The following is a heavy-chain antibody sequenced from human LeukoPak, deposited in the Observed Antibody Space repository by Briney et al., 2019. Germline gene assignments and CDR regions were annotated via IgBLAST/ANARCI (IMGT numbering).Heavy chain of an antibody. CDR2: IYSGGST. V-gene: IGHV3-53*01. J-gene: IGHJ4*02. CDR3: AREDMITFGGVIVG. CDR1: GFTVSSNY. D-gene: IGHD3-16*02. Sequence: GGSLRLSCAASGFTVSSNYMSWVRQAPGKGLEWVSVIYSGGSTYYADSVKGRFTISRDNSKNTLYLQMNSLRAEDTAVYYCAREDMITFGGVIVGWGQGTLVTVSS.